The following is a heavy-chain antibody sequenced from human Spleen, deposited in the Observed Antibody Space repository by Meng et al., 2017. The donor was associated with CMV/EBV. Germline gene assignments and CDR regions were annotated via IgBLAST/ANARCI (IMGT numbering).Heavy chain of an antibody. V-gene: IGHV4-39*07. D-gene: IGHD2-2*01. CDR2: IYYSGST. CDR3: AREGRYCSSTSCAGFQH. CDR1: SIGSRSYD. J-gene: IGHJ1*01. Sequence: SIGSRSYDWCWSRQPTGKGREWSGSIYYSGSTYYNPSLKSRVTISVDTSKNQFSLKLSSVTAADTAVYYCAREGRYCSSTSCAGFQHWGQGTLVTVSS.